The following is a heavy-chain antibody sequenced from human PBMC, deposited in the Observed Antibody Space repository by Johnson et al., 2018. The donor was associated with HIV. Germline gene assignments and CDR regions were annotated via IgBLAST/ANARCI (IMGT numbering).Heavy chain of an antibody. CDR1: GFSFSDYY. CDR2: ISSSGSSI. CDR3: ARREVVFGIYDNWDAFDI. Sequence: QVQLVESGGGLVKPGGSLRLSCAASGFSFSDYYMSWIRQAPGTGLEWLSHISSSGSSIYYAASVKGRFTISRDNAKNSLYLQLKSMRTEDTGVYYCARREVVFGIYDNWDAFDIWGQGTMVTVSS. J-gene: IGHJ3*02. D-gene: IGHD1-1*01. V-gene: IGHV3-11*04.